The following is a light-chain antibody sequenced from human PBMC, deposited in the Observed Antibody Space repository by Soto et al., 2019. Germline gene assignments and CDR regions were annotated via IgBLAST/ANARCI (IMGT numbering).Light chain of an antibody. J-gene: IGKJ4*01. CDR1: QSVRNSY. CDR2: GAS. CDR3: QQYGTSPLT. Sequence: DIVLTQSPGTLSLSPGERATLSCRASQSVRNSYLTWYQQKPGQAPRLLIYGASSRATGIPDRFSGSGSGTGFTLTISRLEPEDFAVYYCQQYGTSPLTFGGGTKVEIK. V-gene: IGKV3-20*01.